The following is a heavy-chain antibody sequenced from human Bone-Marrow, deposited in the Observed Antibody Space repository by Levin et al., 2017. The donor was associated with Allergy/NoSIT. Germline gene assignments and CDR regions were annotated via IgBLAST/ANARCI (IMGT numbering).Heavy chain of an antibody. CDR1: GFTFSDYY. J-gene: IGHJ6*02. CDR2: ISSSGSTI. Sequence: GESLKISCAASGFTFSDYYMSWIRQAPGKGLEWVSYISSSGSTIYYADSVKGRFTISRDNAKNSLYLQMNSLRAEDTAVYYCARDPGYSYGYYYGMDVWGQGTTVTVSS. V-gene: IGHV3-11*01. D-gene: IGHD5-18*01. CDR3: ARDPGYSYGYYYGMDV.